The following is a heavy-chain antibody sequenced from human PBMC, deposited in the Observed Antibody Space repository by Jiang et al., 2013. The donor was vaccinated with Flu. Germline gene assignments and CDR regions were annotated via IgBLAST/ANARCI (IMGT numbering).Heavy chain of an antibody. J-gene: IGHJ5*02. CDR1: GYTFTSYY. CDR3: ARDYTQSFMVRDQNWFDP. V-gene: IGHV1-46*01. CDR2: INPSGGST. D-gene: IGHD3-10*01. Sequence: CKASGYTFTSYYMHWVRQAPGQGLEWMGIINPSGGSTSYAQKFQGRVTMTRDTSISTAYMELSRLRSDDTAVYYCARDYTQSFMVRDQNWFDPWGQGTLVTVSS.